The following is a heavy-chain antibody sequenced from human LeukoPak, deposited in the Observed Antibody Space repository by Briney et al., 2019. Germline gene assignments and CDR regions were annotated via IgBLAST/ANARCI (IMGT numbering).Heavy chain of an antibody. D-gene: IGHD3/OR15-3a*01. CDR3: ARVGTGPAYYFDY. V-gene: IGHV1-2*02. J-gene: IGHJ4*02. Sequence: ASVKVSCKASGYTFTGYYMHWERQAPGQGLEWMGWINPNSGGTNYAQKFQGRVTMTRDTSISTAYMELSRLRSDDTAVYYCARVGTGPAYYFDYWGQGTLVTVSS. CDR2: INPNSGGT. CDR1: GYTFTGYY.